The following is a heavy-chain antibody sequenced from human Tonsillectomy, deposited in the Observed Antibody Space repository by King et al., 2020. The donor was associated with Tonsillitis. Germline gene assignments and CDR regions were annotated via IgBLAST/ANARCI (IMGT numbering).Heavy chain of an antibody. V-gene: IGHV3-7*03. CDR2: INHGGGEK. Sequence: VQLVESGGGLVQPGGSLRRSCAASGFSFSTYLMSWVCQAPGTGLEWVANINHGGGEKDYVDSVKGRFTISRDDAKNSLYLQMNSLRAEDTAMYYCARDLPFSDYWGQGTLVTVSS. J-gene: IGHJ4*02. CDR3: ARDLPFSDY. D-gene: IGHD3-3*02. CDR1: GFSFSTYL.